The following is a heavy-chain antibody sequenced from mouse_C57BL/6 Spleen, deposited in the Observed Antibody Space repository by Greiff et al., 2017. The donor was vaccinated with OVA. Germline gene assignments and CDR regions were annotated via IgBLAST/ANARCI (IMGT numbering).Heavy chain of an antibody. CDR3: ARWDEYVDD. J-gene: IGHJ2*01. D-gene: IGHD4-1*01. Sequence: VQLQQSGPELVKPGASVKISCKASGYTFTDYYMNWVKQSHGKSLEWIGDINPNNGGTSYNQKFKGKATLTVDKSSSTAYMELRSLTSEDSAVYYCARWDEYVDDWGQGTTLTVSS. CDR2: INPNNGGT. V-gene: IGHV1-26*01. CDR1: GYTFTDYY.